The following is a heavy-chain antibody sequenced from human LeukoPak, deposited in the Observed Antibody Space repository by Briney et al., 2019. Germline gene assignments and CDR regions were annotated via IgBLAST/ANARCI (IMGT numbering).Heavy chain of an antibody. CDR1: VFTFSSYD. Sequence: GGSLRLSCAASVFTFSSYDVHWVREAPGKGREGVAVISHDGSNEHYADSVKGRFTISRDNSKNPLYLQMNSLSAEDTAVYYCAREATVVEARGWFDPWGQGTLVPVS. J-gene: IGHJ5*02. CDR3: AREATVVEARGWFDP. V-gene: IGHV3-30*04. CDR2: ISHDGSNE. D-gene: IGHD4-23*01.